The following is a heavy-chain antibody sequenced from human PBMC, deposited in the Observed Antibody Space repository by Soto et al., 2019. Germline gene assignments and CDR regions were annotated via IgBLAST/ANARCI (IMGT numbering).Heavy chain of an antibody. CDR1: GFTFSSYW. D-gene: IGHD3-9*01. Sequence: GGSLRLSCAASGFTFSSYWMSWVRQAPGKGLEWVAIIKQDGSEKYYVDSVKGRFTISRDNAKNSLYLQMNSLRAEDTAVYYCARADWNYYYYYMDVWGKGTTVTVSS. J-gene: IGHJ6*03. V-gene: IGHV3-7*01. CDR2: IKQDGSEK. CDR3: ARADWNYYYYYMDV.